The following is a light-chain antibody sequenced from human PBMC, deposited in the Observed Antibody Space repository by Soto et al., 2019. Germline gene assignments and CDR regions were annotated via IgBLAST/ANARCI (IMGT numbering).Light chain of an antibody. V-gene: IGLV2-8*01. CDR1: SSDVGGNNY. J-gene: IGLJ1*01. CDR3: SSYAGSSHYV. Sequence: QSALTQPPSASGSPGQSVTISCTGTSSDVGGNNYVSWYQQQPGKAPKLMIYEISKRPAGVPDRFSGSKSGNTASLTVSGLQAEDDADYYCSSYAGSSHYVFGTGTKLTVL. CDR2: EIS.